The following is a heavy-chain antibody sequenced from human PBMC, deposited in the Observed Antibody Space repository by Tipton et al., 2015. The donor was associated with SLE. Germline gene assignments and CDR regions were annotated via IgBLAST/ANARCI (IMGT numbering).Heavy chain of an antibody. D-gene: IGHD6-19*01. CDR2: IYYSGNT. Sequence: TLSLTCTVSGGSISSSSYYWGWIRQPPGKGLEWIGSIYYSGNTYYNPSLKSRVTISVDTSKIQFSLKLSSVTAADTAVYYCARENYAVAGAFDYWGQGTLVSVSS. V-gene: IGHV4-39*07. CDR3: ARENYAVAGAFDY. CDR1: GGSISSSSYY. J-gene: IGHJ4*02.